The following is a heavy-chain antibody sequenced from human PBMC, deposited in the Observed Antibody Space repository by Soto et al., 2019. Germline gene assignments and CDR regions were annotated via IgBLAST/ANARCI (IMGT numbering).Heavy chain of an antibody. CDR2: IIPILGET. CDR3: ARGLGGRMDD. V-gene: IGHV1-69*08. J-gene: IGHJ6*02. CDR1: GTIFSSYT. D-gene: IGHD3-16*01. Sequence: QVQLVQSGAEVKKPGSSVRVSCKASGTIFSSYTISWVRQAPGQGLEWMGRIIPILGETNSAQKFQDRVTPTADKSTNTAYMEPNSLRLEDTAVYYCARGLGGRMDDWGQGTTVTVSS.